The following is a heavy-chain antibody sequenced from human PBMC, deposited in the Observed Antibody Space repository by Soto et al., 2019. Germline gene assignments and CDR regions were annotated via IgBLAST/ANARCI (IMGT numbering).Heavy chain of an antibody. V-gene: IGHV3-23*01. CDR1: EFTFSTYA. Sequence: EVQLLESGGGLVQPGGSLRLSCAASEFTFSTYAMSWVRQAPGKGLELVSSISSGGSTYYADSVKGRFTISRDNSKNTMYLKMNSLRAEDTAVYYCAKDRYGYCSGGSCYIDAFDIWGQGTMVTVSS. D-gene: IGHD2-15*01. CDR3: AKDRYGYCSGGSCYIDAFDI. J-gene: IGHJ3*02. CDR2: ISSGGST.